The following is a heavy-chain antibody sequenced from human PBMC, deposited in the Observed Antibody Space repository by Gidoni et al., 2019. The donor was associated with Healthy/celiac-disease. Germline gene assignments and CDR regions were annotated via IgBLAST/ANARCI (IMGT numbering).Heavy chain of an antibody. CDR3: AREGGYYDSSGYFDY. Sequence: QVQLQESGPGLVKPSQTLSLTCTVSGGPISSGGYYWSWIRPHPGKGLGWIGSTYYSGSTYYNPSLKSRVTISVDTSKNQFSLKLSSVTAADTAVYYCAREGGYYDSSGYFDYWGQGTLVTVSS. CDR1: GGPISSGGYY. J-gene: IGHJ4*02. V-gene: IGHV4-31*03. CDR2: TYYSGST. D-gene: IGHD3-22*01.